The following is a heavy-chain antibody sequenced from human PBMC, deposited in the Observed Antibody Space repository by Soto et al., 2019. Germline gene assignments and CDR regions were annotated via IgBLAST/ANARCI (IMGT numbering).Heavy chain of an antibody. J-gene: IGHJ6*02. CDR1: GGSISSDYYY. CDR3: AREDDGGYSLDF. CDR2: IHHSGSI. V-gene: IGHV4-30-4*08. D-gene: IGHD1-1*01. Sequence: QVQLQQSGPGLVKPSQTLSLTCTVSGGSISSDYYYWTWIRQSPGKGLEWIGYIHHSGSILYNPSFMTRVTISVDTSKNQCSLPLRSVTAAVTAVYFCAREDDGGYSLDFWGQGTTVTVSS.